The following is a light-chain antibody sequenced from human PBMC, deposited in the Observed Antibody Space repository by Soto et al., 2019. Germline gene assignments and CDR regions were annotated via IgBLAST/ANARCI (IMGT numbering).Light chain of an antibody. V-gene: IGKV1-5*01. CDR1: QSISSW. Sequence: DIQMTQSPSTLSASVGDRVTITCRASQSISSWLAWYQQKPGKAPKLLIYDASSLESGVPSRFSGSGSGTEFTLTISRLEPEDFAVYYCQQYGSSPYTFGLGTK. CDR2: DAS. J-gene: IGKJ2*01. CDR3: QQYGSSPYT.